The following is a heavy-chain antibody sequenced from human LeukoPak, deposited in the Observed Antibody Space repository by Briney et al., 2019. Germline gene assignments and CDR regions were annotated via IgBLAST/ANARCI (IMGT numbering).Heavy chain of an antibody. V-gene: IGHV4-59*08. D-gene: IGHD5-12*01. J-gene: IGHJ4*02. Sequence: SETLSLTCTVSGGSISSYYWSWIRQPPGKGLEWIGCIYYSGSTNYNPSLKSRVTISVDTSKNQFSLKLSSVTAADTAVYYCARGYSGYDPFDYWGQGTLVTVSS. CDR2: IYYSGST. CDR3: ARGYSGYDPFDY. CDR1: GGSISSYY.